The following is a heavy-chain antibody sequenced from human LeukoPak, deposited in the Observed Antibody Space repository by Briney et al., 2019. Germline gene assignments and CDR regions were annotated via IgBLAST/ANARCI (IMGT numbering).Heavy chain of an antibody. Sequence: GGSLRLSCAASGFTFSNYEMNWVRQAPGKGLEWVSYISRSGRTIYYADSVKGRFIISRDNAKNSLYLHMSSLRAEDTAVYYCATEMTTVTTPDYWGQGTLVTVSS. J-gene: IGHJ4*02. CDR1: GFTFSNYE. CDR3: ATEMTTVTTPDY. V-gene: IGHV3-48*03. CDR2: ISRSGRTI. D-gene: IGHD4-11*01.